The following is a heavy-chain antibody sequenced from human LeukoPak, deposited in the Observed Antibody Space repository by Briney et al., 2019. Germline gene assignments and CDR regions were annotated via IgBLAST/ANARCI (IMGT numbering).Heavy chain of an antibody. Sequence: GESLLSPTKGPGYSFTSNWIGWVRQMPGKGLEWMGIIYPGDSDTSYSPSFQGRVTISADKSINTAYLHWSSLKASDTAMYYCARRDSGSDYFEYWGQGTLVTVSS. CDR1: GYSFTSNW. V-gene: IGHV5-51*01. J-gene: IGHJ4*02. D-gene: IGHD5-12*01. CDR3: ARRDSGSDYFEY. CDR2: IYPGDSDT.